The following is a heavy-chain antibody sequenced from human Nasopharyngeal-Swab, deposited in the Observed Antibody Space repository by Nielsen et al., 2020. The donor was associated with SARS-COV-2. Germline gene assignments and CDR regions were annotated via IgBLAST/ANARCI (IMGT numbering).Heavy chain of an antibody. CDR2: ISSSSSYI. V-gene: IGHV3-21*04. Sequence: GESLKISCAASGFTFSSYSMNWVRQAPGKGLEWVSSISSSSSYIYYADSVKGRFTISRDNAKNSLYLQMNSLGVDDTAVYYCARDQIGTTMIREVLKRYYYGMDVWGQGTTVTVSS. CDR3: ARDQIGTTMIREVLKRYYYGMDV. CDR1: GFTFSSYS. D-gene: IGHD3-10*01. J-gene: IGHJ6*02.